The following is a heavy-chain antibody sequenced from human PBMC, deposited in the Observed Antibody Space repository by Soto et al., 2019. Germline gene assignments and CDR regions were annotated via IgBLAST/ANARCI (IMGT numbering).Heavy chain of an antibody. CDR1: GFTFSSYG. Sequence: GGSLRLSCAASGFTFSSYGMHWVRQAPGKGLEWVAVIWYDGSNKYYADSVKGRFTISRDNSKNTLYLQMNSLRAEDTAVYYCARVLRYFDWTYADYWGQGTLVTVSS. CDR3: ARVLRYFDWTYADY. CDR2: IWYDGSNK. V-gene: IGHV3-33*01. D-gene: IGHD3-9*01. J-gene: IGHJ4*02.